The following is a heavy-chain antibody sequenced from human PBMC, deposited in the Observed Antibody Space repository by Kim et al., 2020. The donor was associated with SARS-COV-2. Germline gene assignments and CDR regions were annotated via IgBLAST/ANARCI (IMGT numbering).Heavy chain of an antibody. J-gene: IGHJ4*02. Sequence: ASVKVSCKASGYTFSNYGISWVRLAPGQGLEWMGWISGSNGATKYAQKFQGRVTMTTDTSADTPYMELRSLRSDDTALYYCARAHYSTNSPFFYWGQGTLVTVSS. D-gene: IGHD2-8*01. CDR1: GYTFSNYG. CDR2: ISGSNGAT. V-gene: IGHV1-18*01. CDR3: ARAHYSTNSPFFY.